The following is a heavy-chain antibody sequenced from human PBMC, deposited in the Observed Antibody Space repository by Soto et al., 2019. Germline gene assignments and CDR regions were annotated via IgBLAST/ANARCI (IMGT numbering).Heavy chain of an antibody. V-gene: IGHV1-2*04. D-gene: IGHD5-18*01. J-gene: IGHJ6*02. Sequence: ASVKVSCKASGYTFTGYYMHWVRQAPGQGLEWMGWINPNSGGTNYAQKFQGWVTMTRDTSISTAYMELSRLRSDDTAVYYCAREGYMDTAMVSYYYGMDVWGQGTTVTVSS. CDR2: INPNSGGT. CDR3: AREGYMDTAMVSYYYGMDV. CDR1: GYTFTGYY.